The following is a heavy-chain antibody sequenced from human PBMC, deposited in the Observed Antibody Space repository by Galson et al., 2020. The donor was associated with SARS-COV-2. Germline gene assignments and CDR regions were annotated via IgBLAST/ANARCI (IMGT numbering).Heavy chain of an antibody. CDR1: GFIFSGYH. CDR2: IRDTGSTT. J-gene: IGHJ3*02. CDR3: ARVAVERQWFGESFNDAFDI. Sequence: AGGSLRLSCAASGFIFSGYHMTWIRQAPGKGLEWVSTIRDTGSTTYNADSVKGRFTISRDNAQNSLSLQITGLRVEDTAMYYCARVAVERQWFGESFNDAFDIWGQGIMVTVSP. D-gene: IGHD3-10*01. V-gene: IGHV3-11*01.